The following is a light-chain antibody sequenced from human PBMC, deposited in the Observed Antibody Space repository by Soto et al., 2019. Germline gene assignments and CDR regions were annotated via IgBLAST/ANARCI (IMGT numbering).Light chain of an antibody. CDR2: RNN. Sequence: QSVLTQPPSASGTPGQRVTISCSVSSSNIGNNNVYWYQQLPGTAPKLLIYRNNQRPSGVPDRFSGSKSGTSAFLAISGLRSEDEADYYCAAWDDRLSGFVFGTGTKGNV. CDR3: AAWDDRLSGFV. CDR1: SSNIGNNN. V-gene: IGLV1-47*01. J-gene: IGLJ1*01.